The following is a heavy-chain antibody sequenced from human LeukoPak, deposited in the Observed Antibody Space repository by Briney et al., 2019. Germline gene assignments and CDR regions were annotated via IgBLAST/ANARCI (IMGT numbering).Heavy chain of an antibody. CDR3: ARGPLSANYYVGDS. J-gene: IGHJ4*02. D-gene: IGHD4/OR15-4a*01. V-gene: IGHV3-74*01. CDR1: GFTFSSYW. CDR2: IKSDGSST. Sequence: PGGSLRLSCAASGFTFSSYWMHWVRQGPGKGLVWVARIKSDGSSTTYAESVQGRFSISRDNAKNTLYLQMNSLRAEDTAVYYCARGPLSANYYVGDSWGQGTLVIVSS.